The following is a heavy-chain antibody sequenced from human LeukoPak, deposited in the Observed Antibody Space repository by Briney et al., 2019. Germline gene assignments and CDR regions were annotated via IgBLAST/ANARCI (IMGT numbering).Heavy chain of an antibody. D-gene: IGHD3-10*01. CDR2: IKQDGSEK. CDR1: GFTFSSYW. CDR3: ARVLFGELLSPYPYDY. Sequence: GGSLRLSCAASGFTFSSYWMSWVRQAPGKGLEWVANIKQDGSEKYYVDSVKGRFTISRDNAKNSLYLQMNSLRAEDTAVYYCARVLFGELLSPYPYDYWGQGTLVTVSP. J-gene: IGHJ4*02. V-gene: IGHV3-7*01.